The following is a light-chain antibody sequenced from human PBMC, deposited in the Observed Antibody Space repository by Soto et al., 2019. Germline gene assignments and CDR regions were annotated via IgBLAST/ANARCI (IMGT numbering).Light chain of an antibody. CDR1: RDISSS. CDR3: QKYNSGPNT. Sequence: DVQMTQSPSSLSASVGDRVTITCRASRDISSSLAWYQQKPGKVPKLLIYAASTLHAGVQSRFSGSGSGTFFTPIINSRQPEDVATYYGQKYNSGPNTFGRGTMLEIK. J-gene: IGKJ2*01. V-gene: IGKV1-27*01. CDR2: AAS.